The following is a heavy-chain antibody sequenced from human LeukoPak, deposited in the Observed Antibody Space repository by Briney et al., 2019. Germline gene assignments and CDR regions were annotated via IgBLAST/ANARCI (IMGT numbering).Heavy chain of an antibody. V-gene: IGHV4-4*08. CDR1: GGSISSNY. CDR2: LYNSEST. Sequence: SETLSLTCTVSGGSISSNYWSWIRQTPGKGLEWIGYLYNSESTNHNPSLRSRVTISVDTSKNQFSLKLSSVTAADTAVYYCARDFEDYFDYWGQGTLVTVSS. J-gene: IGHJ4*02. CDR3: ARDFEDYFDY.